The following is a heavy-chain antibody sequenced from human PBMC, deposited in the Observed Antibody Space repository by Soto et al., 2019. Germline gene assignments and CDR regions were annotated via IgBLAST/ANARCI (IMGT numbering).Heavy chain of an antibody. V-gene: IGHV1-69*01. D-gene: IGHD3-16*01. CDR1: RDTFSKYA. CDR2: IIPIFGSR. CDR3: ARGETYLGV. J-gene: IGHJ6*02. Sequence: QVQLVQSGAEVKKPGSSVKVSCKASRDTFSKYAFNWVRQAPGQGLEWMGWIIPIFGSRDYAEKFQGRLTITADESTSTAYMELRSPRFEDPAVYYCARGETYLGVWGQGTTVTVSS.